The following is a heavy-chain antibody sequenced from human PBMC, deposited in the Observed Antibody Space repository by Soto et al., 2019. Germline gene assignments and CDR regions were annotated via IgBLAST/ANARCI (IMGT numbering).Heavy chain of an antibody. CDR2: IYYSGST. V-gene: IGHV4-61*01. D-gene: IGHD5-18*01. Sequence: SETLSLTCTVSGGSXSSGSYYWSWIRQPPGKGLEWIGYIYYSGSTNYNPSLKSRVTISVDTSKNQFSLKLSSVTAADTAVYYCARAGDGYSIGGVDYWGQGTLVTVSS. J-gene: IGHJ4*02. CDR3: ARAGDGYSIGGVDY. CDR1: GGSXSSGSYY.